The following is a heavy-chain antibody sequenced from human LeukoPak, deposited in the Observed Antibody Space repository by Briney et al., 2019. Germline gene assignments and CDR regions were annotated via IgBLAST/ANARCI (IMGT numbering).Heavy chain of an antibody. Sequence: GGSLRLSCAASGFTFSSYAMSRVRQAPGKGLEWVSSISSSSSYIYYADSVKGRFTISRDSAKNSLYLQMNSLRAEDTAVYYCARDDHSSSWYYWGQGTLVTVSS. CDR3: ARDDHSSSWYY. CDR1: GFTFSSYA. CDR2: ISSSSSYI. J-gene: IGHJ4*02. D-gene: IGHD6-13*01. V-gene: IGHV3-21*01.